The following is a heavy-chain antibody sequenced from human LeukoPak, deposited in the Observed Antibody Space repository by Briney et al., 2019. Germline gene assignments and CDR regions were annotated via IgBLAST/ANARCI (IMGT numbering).Heavy chain of an antibody. CDR1: GYTLTELS. D-gene: IGHD3-22*01. Sequence: ASVKVSCKVSGYTLTELSMHWVRQAPGKGLEWMGGFDPEDGETIYAQKFQGRVTMTEDTSTDTAYMELSSLRSEDTAVYYCATEVDSSGNFDYWGQGTLVTVSS. V-gene: IGHV1-24*01. CDR2: FDPEDGET. CDR3: ATEVDSSGNFDY. J-gene: IGHJ4*02.